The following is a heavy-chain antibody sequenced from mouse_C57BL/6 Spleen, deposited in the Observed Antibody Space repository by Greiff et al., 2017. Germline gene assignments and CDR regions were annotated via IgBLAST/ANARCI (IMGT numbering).Heavy chain of an antibody. CDR3: ARSDCGEVYAMDY. J-gene: IGHJ4*01. CDR2: INPNNGGT. Sequence: VQLQQSGPELVKPGASVKMSCKASGYTFTDYNMDWVKQSPGKSLEWIGDINPNNGGTIYNQKFKGKATLTVDKSSSTAYMELRSLTSEDSAVYYCARSDCGEVYAMDYWGQGTSVTVSS. CDR1: GYTFTDYN. V-gene: IGHV1-18*01. D-gene: IGHD2-4*01.